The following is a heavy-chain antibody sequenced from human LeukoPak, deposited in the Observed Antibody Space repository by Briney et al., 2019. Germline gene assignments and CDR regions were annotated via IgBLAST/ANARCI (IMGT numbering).Heavy chain of an antibody. V-gene: IGHV3-74*01. J-gene: IGHJ3*01. CDR1: EFTISRYW. CDR3: ARVDGIAVAPDDAFDV. CDR2: INNDGSIT. D-gene: IGHD6-19*01. Sequence: GGSLRLSCAAPEFTISRYWMHWVRQAPGKGLVRVSNINNDGSITTYADSVKGRFDISRDNAKNSLYLQMNSLGVEDTAVYYCARVDGIAVAPDDAFDVWGQGTMVTVSS.